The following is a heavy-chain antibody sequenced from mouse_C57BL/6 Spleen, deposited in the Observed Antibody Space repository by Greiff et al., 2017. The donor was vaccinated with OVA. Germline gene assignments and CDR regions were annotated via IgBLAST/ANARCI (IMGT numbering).Heavy chain of an antibody. J-gene: IGHJ2*01. V-gene: IGHV1-15*01. CDR3: TRSWWEDYFDY. D-gene: IGHD1-1*02. CDR2: IDPETGGT. CDR1: GYTFTDYE. Sequence: QVQLKESGAELVRPGASVTLSCKASGYTFTDYEMHWVKQTPVHGLEWIGAIDPETGGTAYNQKFKGKAILTADKSSSTAYMELRSLTSEDSAVYYCTRSWWEDYFDYWGQGTTLTVSS.